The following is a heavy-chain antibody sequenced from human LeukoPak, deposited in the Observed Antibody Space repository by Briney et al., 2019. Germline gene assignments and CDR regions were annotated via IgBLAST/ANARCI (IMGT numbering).Heavy chain of an antibody. D-gene: IGHD3-3*01. CDR1: GFTFSSYG. V-gene: IGHV3-30*03. CDR2: ISYDGSNK. Sequence: PGGSLRLSCAASGFTFSSYGMHWVRQAPGKGLEWVAVISYDGSNKYYADSVKGRFTISRDNSKNTLYLQMNSLRAEDTAVYYCATRIASETYLGVFDYWGQGTLVTVSS. J-gene: IGHJ4*02. CDR3: ATRIASETYLGVFDY.